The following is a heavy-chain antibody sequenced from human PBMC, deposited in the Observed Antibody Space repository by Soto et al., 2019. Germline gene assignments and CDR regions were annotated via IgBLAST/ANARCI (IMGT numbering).Heavy chain of an antibody. CDR3: ARRVYSGSGRDYFDY. D-gene: IGHD1-26*01. CDR2: IYYTGST. V-gene: IGHV4-39*01. J-gene: IGHJ4*02. CDR1: GGSIASSSHF. Sequence: SETLSLTCSVSGGSIASSSHFWGWIRQPPGEGLEWVATIYYTGSTYYNPSPKSRVTISMDTSKNQFSLKLSSVSAADTAVYYCARRVYSGSGRDYFDYWGQGSLVTVSS.